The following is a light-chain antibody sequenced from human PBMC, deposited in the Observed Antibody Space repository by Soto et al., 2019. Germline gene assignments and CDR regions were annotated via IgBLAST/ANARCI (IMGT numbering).Light chain of an antibody. Sequence: QSVLTQPASVSGSPGQSITISCTGTSSDVGTYNYVSWYQHRPGKAPKLMIYDVSYRPSGVSNRFSGSKSASTASLTISGLQAEDEADYYCSSYTTSNTQVFGGGTKRTVL. CDR3: SSYTTSNTQV. CDR1: SSDVGTYNY. CDR2: DVS. V-gene: IGLV2-14*01. J-gene: IGLJ2*01.